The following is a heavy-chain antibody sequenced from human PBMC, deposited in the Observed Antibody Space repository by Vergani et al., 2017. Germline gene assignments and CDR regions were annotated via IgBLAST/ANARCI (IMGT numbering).Heavy chain of an antibody. V-gene: IGHV5-51*01. CDR2: IYPGDSDT. J-gene: IGHJ4*02. CDR3: ARPGSDYYYGDEYYFDY. Sequence: EVQLVQSGAEVKKPGESLKISCKGSGYSFTSYWIGWVRQMPGKGLEWMGIIYPGDSDTRYSPSFQGQVTISADKSISTAYLQWSSLNASDTAMYYCARPGSDYYYGDEYYFDYWGQGTLVTVSS. D-gene: IGHD3-22*01. CDR1: GYSFTSYW.